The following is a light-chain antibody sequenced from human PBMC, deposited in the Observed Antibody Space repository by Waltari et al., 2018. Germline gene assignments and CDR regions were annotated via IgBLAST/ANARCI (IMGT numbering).Light chain of an antibody. J-gene: IGKJ4*01. Sequence: DIQMTQSPSSLSASVGDRITITCQASQDINNYLNWYQQKPGKAPKLLIYDASYLEIGVPSRFSGSGSGTDFTFTISSLQPEDIATYYCQHYDNFPLTFGGGTKVEIK. CDR2: DAS. CDR1: QDINNY. V-gene: IGKV1-33*01. CDR3: QHYDNFPLT.